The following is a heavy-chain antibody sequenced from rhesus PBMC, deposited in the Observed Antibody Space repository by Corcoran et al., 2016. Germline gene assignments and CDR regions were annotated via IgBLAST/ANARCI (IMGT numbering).Heavy chain of an antibody. CDR2: INGSIGST. D-gene: IGHD1-26*01. Sequence: QVQLQESGPGLVKPSETLSLTCAVSGGSVSSSNWWSWISQPPGKGLEWIGSINGSIGSTYYNPSLTSRVTISTDTSKNQFSLKLSSVTAAATAVYYCARDSVTGTTCAFDFCGQGLRVTVSS. CDR1: GGSVSSSNW. V-gene: IGHV4-65*01. J-gene: IGHJ3*01. CDR3: ARDSVTGTTCAFDF.